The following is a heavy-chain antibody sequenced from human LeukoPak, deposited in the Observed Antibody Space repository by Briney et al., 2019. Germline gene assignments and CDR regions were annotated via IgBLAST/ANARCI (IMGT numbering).Heavy chain of an antibody. V-gene: IGHV1-46*01. D-gene: IGHD3-9*01. CDR1: GYTFTTYS. Sequence: ASVKVSCKASGYTFTTYSMHWVRQAPGQGPEWMGIINPSGGRTSYAQKFQGRVTMTRDTSTSTVYMELSSLRSEDTAVYYCARAELRYFDWFPFDYWGQGTLVTVSS. CDR2: INPSGGRT. J-gene: IGHJ4*02. CDR3: ARAELRYFDWFPFDY.